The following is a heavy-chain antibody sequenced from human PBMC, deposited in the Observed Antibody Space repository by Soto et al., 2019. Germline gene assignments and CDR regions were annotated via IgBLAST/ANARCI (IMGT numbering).Heavy chain of an antibody. CDR2: ISGSGGST. D-gene: IGHD2-21*02. J-gene: IGHJ6*02. Sequence: GGSLRLSCAASGFTFSSYAMSWVRQAPGKGLEWVSAISGSGGSTYYADSVKGRFTISRENSKNTLYLQMNSLRAEDTAVYYCAKAPVCGGDCYSSPHYYYYGMDVWGQGTTVTVSS. V-gene: IGHV3-23*01. CDR1: GFTFSSYA. CDR3: AKAPVCGGDCYSSPHYYYYGMDV.